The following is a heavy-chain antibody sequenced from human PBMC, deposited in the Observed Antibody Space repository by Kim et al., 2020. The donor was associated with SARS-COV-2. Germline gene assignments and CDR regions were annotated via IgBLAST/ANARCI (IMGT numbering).Heavy chain of an antibody. D-gene: IGHD3-10*01. CDR2: IYYSGST. CDR1: GASISSYY. V-gene: IGHV4-59*08. CDR3: ARQTGSGSSYYYYYYMDV. J-gene: IGHJ6*03. Sequence: SETLSLTCTVSGASISSYYWSWIRQPPGKGLEWIGYIYYSGSTNYNPSLKSRVTISVDTSKNQFSLKLSSVTAADTAVYYCARQTGSGSSYYYYYYMDVWGKGTTVTVSS.